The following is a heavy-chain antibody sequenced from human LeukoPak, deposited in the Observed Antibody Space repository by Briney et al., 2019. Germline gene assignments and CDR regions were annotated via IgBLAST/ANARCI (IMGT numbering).Heavy chain of an antibody. D-gene: IGHD6-13*01. CDR3: ARENSNSRYLDY. J-gene: IGHJ4*02. Sequence: SETLSLTCTVPGGSISTYYWSWIRQPPGKRLEWIGYIYNSGTTNYNPSLKSRVTISVDTSKNQFSLKLSSVTAADTAVYYCARENSNSRYLDYWGQGTLVTVSS. CDR1: GGSISTYY. CDR2: IYNSGTT. V-gene: IGHV4-59*01.